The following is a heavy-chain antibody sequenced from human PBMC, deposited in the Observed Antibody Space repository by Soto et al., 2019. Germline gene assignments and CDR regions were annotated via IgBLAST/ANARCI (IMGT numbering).Heavy chain of an antibody. Sequence: PGGSLRLSCAASGFNVNSDYMNWVRQTPGKGLEWVASIYSGETTYYADSVRGRFTISSDKSKNTLYFQLSSLRIEDTAVYYCTRDGRGLGRLSLFEDWGQGVLVTVLL. J-gene: IGHJ4*02. CDR3: TRDGRGLGRLSLFED. CDR1: GFNVNSDY. CDR2: IYSGETT. D-gene: IGHD2-21*02. V-gene: IGHV3-53*01.